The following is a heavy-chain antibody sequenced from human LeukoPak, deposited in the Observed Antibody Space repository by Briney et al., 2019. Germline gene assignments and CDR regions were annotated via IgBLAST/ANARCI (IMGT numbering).Heavy chain of an antibody. CDR1: GFTFSSYY. CDR3: ARYCTFRTCSGTKFDS. Sequence: GGSLRLSCAASGFTFSSYYMNWVRQAPGKGLEWVSYISSSGSTIYYADSVKGRFTISRDTAKNSLYLQMYSLTAEDTALYYCARYCTFRTCSGTKFDSWGPGTLVTVSS. V-gene: IGHV3-48*04. CDR2: ISSSGSTI. J-gene: IGHJ4*02. D-gene: IGHD1-1*01.